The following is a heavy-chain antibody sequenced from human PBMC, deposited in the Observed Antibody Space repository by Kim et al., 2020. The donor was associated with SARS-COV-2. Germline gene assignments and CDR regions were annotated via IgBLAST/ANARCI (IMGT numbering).Heavy chain of an antibody. CDR1: GYTFTSYD. D-gene: IGHD1-26*01. CDR3: ARGGGPKMKNYYYYYGMDV. Sequence: ASVKVSCKASGYTFTSYDINWVRQATGQGLEWMGWMNPNSGNTGYAQKFQGRVTMTRNTSISTAYMELSSLRSEDTAVYYCARGGGPKMKNYYYYYGMDVWGQGTTVTVSS. CDR2: MNPNSGNT. J-gene: IGHJ6*02. V-gene: IGHV1-8*01.